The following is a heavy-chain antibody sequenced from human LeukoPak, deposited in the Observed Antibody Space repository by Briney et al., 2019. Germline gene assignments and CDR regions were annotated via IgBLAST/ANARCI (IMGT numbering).Heavy chain of an antibody. CDR2: IYPGDSDT. J-gene: IGHJ5*01. V-gene: IGHV5-51*01. CDR3: ARSALDYRNHRFDF. D-gene: IGHD4-11*01. Sequence: GESLKISCEGSGYNFANSWIAWVRQMPGKGLECMGIIYPGDSDTRYSPSFQGQVAISADKSINTAYLQWNRLKASDTAIYYCARSALDYRNHRFDFWGQGTLVTVSS. CDR1: GYNFANSW.